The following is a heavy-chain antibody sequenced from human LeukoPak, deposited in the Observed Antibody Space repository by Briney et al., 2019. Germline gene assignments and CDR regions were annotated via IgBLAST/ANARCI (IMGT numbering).Heavy chain of an antibody. CDR2: IYYSGST. CDR1: GDSVRRDNYY. J-gene: IGHJ4*02. D-gene: IGHD3-16*02. Sequence: AETLSLTCTVSGDSVRRDNYYWGWIRQPPGKGLEWIGSIYYSGSTYYNPSLKSRVSISVDPSKSQFSLKLTSVTAADTAVYYCATHPLLDYWGQGSLVTVSS. V-gene: IGHV4-39*01. CDR3: ATHPLLDY.